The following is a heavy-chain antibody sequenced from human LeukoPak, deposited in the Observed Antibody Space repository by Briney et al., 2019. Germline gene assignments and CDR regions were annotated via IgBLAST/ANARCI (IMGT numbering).Heavy chain of an antibody. V-gene: IGHV4-34*01. CDR2: INHSGST. J-gene: IGHJ2*01. D-gene: IGHD6-19*01. CDR1: GGSFSGYY. Sequence: PSETLSLTCTVYGGSFSGYYWSWIRQPPGKGLEWIGEINHSGSTNYNPSLKSRVTISVDTSKNQFSLKLSSVTAADTAVYYCARVLEGSSGQHWYFDLWGRGTLVTVSS. CDR3: ARVLEGSSGQHWYFDL.